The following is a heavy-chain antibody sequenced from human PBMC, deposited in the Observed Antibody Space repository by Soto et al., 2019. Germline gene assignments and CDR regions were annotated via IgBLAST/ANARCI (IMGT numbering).Heavy chain of an antibody. D-gene: IGHD3-3*01. CDR3: AARGGVARTFGVLYI. J-gene: IGHJ3*02. CDR2: IYPDTGGT. V-gene: IGHV1-2*02. CDR1: ASSLSGDY. Sequence: QEQLVQSGPEVKMPGATLKMSCKTSSASSLSGDYVIWVRQAPGQGLEWMGWIYPDTGGTLYAKNFRGRGTGTXXXSXXTSYMELSSLTSEDTALYYCAARGGVARTFGVLYIWGQGTLVTVS.